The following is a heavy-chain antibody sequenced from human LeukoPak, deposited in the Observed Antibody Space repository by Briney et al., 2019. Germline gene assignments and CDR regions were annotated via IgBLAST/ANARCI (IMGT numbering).Heavy chain of an antibody. CDR1: GGSFSGYY. J-gene: IGHJ4*02. V-gene: IGHV4-34*01. D-gene: IGHD6-13*01. Sequence: SETLSLTCAVYGGSFSGYYWSWIRQPPGRGLEWIGEINHSGSTNYNPSLKSRVTISVDTSKNQFSLKLSSVTAADTAVYYCARVFVAAAAGTLFDYWGQGTLVTVSS. CDR2: INHSGST. CDR3: ARVFVAAAAGTLFDY.